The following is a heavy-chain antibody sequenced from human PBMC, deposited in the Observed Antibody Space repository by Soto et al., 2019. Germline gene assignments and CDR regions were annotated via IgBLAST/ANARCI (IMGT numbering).Heavy chain of an antibody. CDR1: GFTYKNYG. Sequence: QVKLVESGGGVVQTGRSLRLSCAASGFTYKNYGIHWVRQAPGKGLEWMVVIWNDGSQKHNIDSEKGRFTISRDNSKSMLYLQMDSLGAEDTALYYGARGPTGKLDYWGHGTLVTVAS. CDR3: ARGPTGKLDY. V-gene: IGHV3-33*01. J-gene: IGHJ4*01. CDR2: IWNDGSQK. D-gene: IGHD4-17*01.